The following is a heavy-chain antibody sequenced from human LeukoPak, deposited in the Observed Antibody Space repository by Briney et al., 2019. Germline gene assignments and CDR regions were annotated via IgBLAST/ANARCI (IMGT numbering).Heavy chain of an antibody. CDR1: GGSISSSSYY. J-gene: IGHJ4*02. Sequence: SETLSLTCTVSGGSISSSSYYWGWIRQPPGKGLEWIGSIYYSGSTYYNPFLKSRVTISVDTSKNQFSLKLSSVTAADTAVYYCARDLLAVPGQYYFDYWGQGTLVTVSS. CDR2: IYYSGST. D-gene: IGHD1-1*01. CDR3: ARDLLAVPGQYYFDY. V-gene: IGHV4-39*07.